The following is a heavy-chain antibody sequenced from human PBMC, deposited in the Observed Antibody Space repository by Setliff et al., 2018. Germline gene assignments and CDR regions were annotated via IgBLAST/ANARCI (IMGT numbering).Heavy chain of an antibody. CDR3: VRDRTAYSYGLDV. J-gene: IGHJ6*02. CDR2: IYHNGNT. Sequence: SETLSLTCTVSGGSISPYFWSWIRQPPGKGLEWIGYIYHNGNTNFNPSLKTRVTMSVDTSKNQFALNLRSVTAADTAVYYRVRDRTAYSYGLDVWGQGTTVTVS. D-gene: IGHD5-18*01. V-gene: IGHV4-59*01. CDR1: GGSISPYF.